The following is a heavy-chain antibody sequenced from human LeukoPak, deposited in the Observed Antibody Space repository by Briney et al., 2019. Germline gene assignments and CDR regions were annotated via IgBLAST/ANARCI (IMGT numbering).Heavy chain of an antibody. D-gene: IGHD6-19*01. V-gene: IGHV3-23*01. CDR1: GFTFTSYP. J-gene: IGHJ4*02. Sequence: GGSLRLSCAASGFTFTSYPMTWVRQAPGKGLEWVSGISWNSGSIGYADSVKGRFTISRDNSKKTMYLQMNSLRVEDMAVYYCARDPPGSGWALDYWGQGTLVTVSS. CDR3: ARDPPGSGWALDY. CDR2: ISWNSGSI.